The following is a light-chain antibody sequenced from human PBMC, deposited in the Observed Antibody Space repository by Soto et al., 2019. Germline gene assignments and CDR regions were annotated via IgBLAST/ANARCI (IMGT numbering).Light chain of an antibody. CDR3: QQYNNWPQT. V-gene: IGKV3-15*01. CDR1: QSVSSS. Sequence: EIVMTQSPATLSVSVGERATLSCRASQSVSSSLAWYQQKPGQVPRLLIYGAATRATGIPARFSGSGSGTEVTLTISSLQSEDFAVYYCQQYNNWPQTFGQGTKVEIK. J-gene: IGKJ1*01. CDR2: GAA.